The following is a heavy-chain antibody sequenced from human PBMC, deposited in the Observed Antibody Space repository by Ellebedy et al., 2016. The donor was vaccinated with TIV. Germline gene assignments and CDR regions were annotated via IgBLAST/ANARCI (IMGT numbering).Heavy chain of an antibody. CDR2: IRTRPNSYAT. J-gene: IGHJ4*02. Sequence: GESLKISCAASGSTFSGSAMHWVRQASGKGLEWVGRIRTRPNSYATTYAPSVNGRFTISRDDSKNTAYLQMNSLETEDTAVYYCAITYYYDSSGYTIDYWGQGTLVTVTS. D-gene: IGHD3-22*01. CDR1: GSTFSGSA. CDR3: AITYYYDSSGYTIDY. V-gene: IGHV3-73*01.